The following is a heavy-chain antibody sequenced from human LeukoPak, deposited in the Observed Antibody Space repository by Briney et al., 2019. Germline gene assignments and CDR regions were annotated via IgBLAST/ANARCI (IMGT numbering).Heavy chain of an antibody. V-gene: IGHV3-30*18. D-gene: IGHD5-18*01. Sequence: GGSLRLSCAASGFTLRSYGMHWVRQAPGKGLEWVAVISYDGSKKYYADSVKGRFTISRDNSKNTLYLQMSSLRAEDTAVYYCAKEDGYNYDFWGQGTLVTVSS. CDR1: GFTLRSYG. CDR3: AKEDGYNYDF. J-gene: IGHJ4*02. CDR2: ISYDGSKK.